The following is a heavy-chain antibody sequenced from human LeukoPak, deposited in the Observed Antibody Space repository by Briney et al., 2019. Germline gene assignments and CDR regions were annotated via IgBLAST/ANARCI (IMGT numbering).Heavy chain of an antibody. V-gene: IGHV3-48*03. CDR2: ISSSGSTI. D-gene: IGHD3-10*02. J-gene: IGHJ6*04. CDR3: AELGITMIGGV. CDR1: GFIFISYE. Sequence: GGSLLLSCAASGFIFISYEMNCVRQAPGKGLEWVSYISSSGSTIYYADSVKGRFTISRDNAKNSLYLQMNSLRAEDTAVYYCAELGITMIGGVWGKGTTVTISS.